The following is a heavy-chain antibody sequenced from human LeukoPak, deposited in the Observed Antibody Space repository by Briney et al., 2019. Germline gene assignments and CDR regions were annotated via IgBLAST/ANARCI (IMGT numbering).Heavy chain of an antibody. V-gene: IGHV4-59*11. D-gene: IGHD3-22*01. CDR2: IHYDGRT. J-gene: IGHJ4*02. CDR1: GGSTSGRY. CDR3: ARLVNYGYSDY. Sequence: SETLSFTCTVSGGSTSGRYWTWIRQPPGKGLEWIGYIHYDGRTNYNPSFKSRVIISLDTSNNQFSLNLKSVTAADTAAYYCARLVNYGYSDYWGQGTLVTVSS.